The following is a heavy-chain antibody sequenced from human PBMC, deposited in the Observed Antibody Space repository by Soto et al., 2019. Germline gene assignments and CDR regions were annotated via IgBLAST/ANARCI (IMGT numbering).Heavy chain of an antibody. Sequence: ITLKESGPPLVNPTQTLTLTCSFSGFSLTANGVGVGWVRQPPGLALEWLAMVYWDDDKHYSASLRSRLSITKDTSKSQVVLTMTKMDPVDTGTYYCATLTGSHWGQGALVTVSS. CDR3: ATLTGSH. CDR1: GFSLTANGVG. D-gene: IGHD3-9*01. V-gene: IGHV2-5*02. CDR2: VYWDDDK. J-gene: IGHJ4*02.